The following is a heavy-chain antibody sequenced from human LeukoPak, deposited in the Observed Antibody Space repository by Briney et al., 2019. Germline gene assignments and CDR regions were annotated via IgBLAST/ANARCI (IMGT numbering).Heavy chain of an antibody. CDR2: INPNNGGT. Sequence: ASVKVSCKASGYTFTVYYMHWVRQAPGQGLEWMGWINPNNGGTNYAQNFQGRVTMTRDTSISTAYMELSRLRSDDTAVYYCARAAGIDGSWYENWFDPWGQGTLVTVSS. CDR1: GYTFTVYY. J-gene: IGHJ5*02. CDR3: ARAAGIDGSWYENWFDP. D-gene: IGHD6-13*01. V-gene: IGHV1-2*02.